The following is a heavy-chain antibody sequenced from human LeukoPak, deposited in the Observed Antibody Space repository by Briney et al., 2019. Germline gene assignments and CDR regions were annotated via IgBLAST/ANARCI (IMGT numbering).Heavy chain of an antibody. J-gene: IGHJ4*02. Sequence: PSETLSLTCTVSGGSIKSHFWSWVRQPPGKRLEWIGYIFHSGSTNYNPSLKSRVTISVDTSKNQFSLKLSSVTAADTAVYYCARGDSRFDYWGQGTLVTVSS. D-gene: IGHD3-16*01. CDR1: GGSIKSHF. CDR3: ARGDSRFDY. CDR2: IFHSGST. V-gene: IGHV4-59*11.